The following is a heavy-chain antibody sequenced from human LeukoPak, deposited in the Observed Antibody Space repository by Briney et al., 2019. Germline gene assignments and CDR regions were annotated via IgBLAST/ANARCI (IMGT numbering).Heavy chain of an antibody. CDR3: ARDWVYKIDY. J-gene: IGHJ4*02. Sequence: GGSLRLSCETAGFTFSSYVMHWARRTPGKGLVWVSRISHDGFISYADSVKGRFTISRDNAKNTLILQMNSLRAEDTAVYYCARDWVYKIDYWGRGTLVTVSS. CDR2: ISHDGFI. D-gene: IGHD5-24*01. V-gene: IGHV3-74*01. CDR1: GFTFSSYV.